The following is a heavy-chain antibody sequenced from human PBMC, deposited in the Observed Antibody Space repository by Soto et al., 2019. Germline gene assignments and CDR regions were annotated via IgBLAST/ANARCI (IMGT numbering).Heavy chain of an antibody. V-gene: IGHV3-33*01. D-gene: IGHD3-10*01. CDR3: ARDGLRFGELFGYNWFDP. CDR2: IWYDGSNR. CDR1: GFTFSSYG. Sequence: PGGSLRLSCAASGFTFSSYGMHWVRQAPGKGLEWVAVIWYDGSNRYYADSVKGRFTISRDNSKNTLYLQMNSLRAEDTAVYYRARDGLRFGELFGYNWFDPWGQGTLVTVSS. J-gene: IGHJ5*02.